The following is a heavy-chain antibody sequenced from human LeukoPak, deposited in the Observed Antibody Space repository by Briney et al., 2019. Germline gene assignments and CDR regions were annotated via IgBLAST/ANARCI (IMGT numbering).Heavy chain of an antibody. CDR2: IYSDAT. D-gene: IGHD3-22*01. CDR1: GFTFSSYW. Sequence: GGSLRLSCAASGFTFSSYWIHWVRQAPGKGLVWVSRIYSDATYYADSVEGGFTISRDNAKNTIYLQINRMRGEGTAVYDCARESYESSGDYYGGGFDYWGQGTLVTVSS. CDR3: ARESYESSGDYYGGGFDY. J-gene: IGHJ4*02. V-gene: IGHV3-74*01.